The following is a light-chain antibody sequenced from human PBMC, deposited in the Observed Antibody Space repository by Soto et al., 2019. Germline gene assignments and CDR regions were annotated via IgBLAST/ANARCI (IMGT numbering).Light chain of an antibody. CDR1: QSLNNN. J-gene: IGKJ4*01. CDR2: SAS. CDR3: QQYNNWPPLT. Sequence: EIVMTQSPATLSVSPGERATLSCRASQSLNNNLAWYQQKPGQAPRLLIYSASTRATGIPARFSGSGSGAEFTLTISSLQSEDFAVYYCQQYNNWPPLTFGGGTKVEIK. V-gene: IGKV3-15*01.